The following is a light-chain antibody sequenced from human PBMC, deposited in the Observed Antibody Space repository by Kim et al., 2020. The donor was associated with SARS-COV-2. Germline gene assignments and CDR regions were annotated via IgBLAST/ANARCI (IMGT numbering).Light chain of an antibody. V-gene: IGLV2-18*02. Sequence: GQSVTISCTGTGSDVGTYNRVSWYQQPPSTAPKLMIYEVSNRPSGVPDRFSGSKSGNTASLTISGLQAEDEADYYCSSYTSSSTVVFGGGTKVTVL. CDR3: SSYTSSSTVV. CDR1: GSDVGTYNR. J-gene: IGLJ2*01. CDR2: EVS.